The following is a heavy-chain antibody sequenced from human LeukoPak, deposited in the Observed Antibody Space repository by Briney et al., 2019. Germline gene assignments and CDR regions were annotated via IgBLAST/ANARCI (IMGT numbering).Heavy chain of an antibody. CDR3: ARGGSYHGY. D-gene: IGHD1-26*01. Sequence: PSETLSLTCTVSGGSISSYYWSWIRQPPGKGLEWIGNIYYSGTTNHNPPLKSRVTISVDTSKNQFSLKLSSVTAADTATYYCARGGSYHGYWGQGTLVTVSS. CDR1: GGSISSYY. CDR2: IYYSGTT. J-gene: IGHJ4*02. V-gene: IGHV4-59*01.